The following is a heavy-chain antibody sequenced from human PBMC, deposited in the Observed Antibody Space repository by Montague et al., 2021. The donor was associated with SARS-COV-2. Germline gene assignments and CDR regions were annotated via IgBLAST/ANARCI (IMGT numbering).Heavy chain of an antibody. Sequence: SETLSLTCTVSGGSISSYYWSWIRQPPGKGLEWIGYIYYSGSTNYNPSLKSRVTISVDTSKNQFSLKLSSVTAADTAVYYCARAPVAHITIVRVVTSFDYWGQGTLVTVSS. CDR1: GGSISSYY. CDR2: IYYSGST. D-gene: IGHD3-3*01. CDR3: ARAPVAHITIVRVVTSFDY. V-gene: IGHV4-59*01. J-gene: IGHJ4*02.